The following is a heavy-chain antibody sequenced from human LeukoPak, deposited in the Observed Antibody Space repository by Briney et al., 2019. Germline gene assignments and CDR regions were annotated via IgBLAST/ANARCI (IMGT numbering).Heavy chain of an antibody. CDR3: ARTYYYDSSGYQGYFQH. J-gene: IGHJ1*01. CDR1: GYTFTGYY. D-gene: IGHD3-22*01. CDR2: INPNSGVT. Sequence: PAASVKVSCKASGYTFTGYYIHWVRQAPGQGLEWMGWINPNSGVTNYAQKFQGRVTMTRDTSISTAYMELSRLRSDDTAVYSCARTYYYDSSGYQGYFQHWGQGTLVTVSS. V-gene: IGHV1-2*02.